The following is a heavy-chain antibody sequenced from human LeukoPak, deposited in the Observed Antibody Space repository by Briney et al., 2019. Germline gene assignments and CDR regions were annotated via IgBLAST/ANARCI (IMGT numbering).Heavy chain of an antibody. CDR2: INSDGSST. D-gene: IGHD3-10*01. CDR3: ARRWYGSGSYPFDY. V-gene: IGHV3-74*01. CDR1: GFTFSSYA. Sequence: GGSLRLSCAASGFTFSSYAMSWVRQAPGKGLVWVSRINSDGSSTIYADSVKGRFTISRDNAKNTLYLQMNSLRAEDTAVYYCARRWYGSGSYPFDYWGQGTLVTVSS. J-gene: IGHJ4*02.